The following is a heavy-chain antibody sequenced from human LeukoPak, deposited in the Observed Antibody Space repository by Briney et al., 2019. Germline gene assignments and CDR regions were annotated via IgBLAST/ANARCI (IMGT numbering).Heavy chain of an antibody. Sequence: GGSLRLSCAASEFTFSTYSMNWVRQAPGKGLEWVSSISSSSSYIYYADSVKGRFTISRDNAKNSLYLQMNSLRAEDTAVYYCARGENSYGYYYFDYWGHGTLVTVSS. CDR1: EFTFSTYS. V-gene: IGHV3-21*01. D-gene: IGHD5-18*01. CDR2: ISSSSSYI. J-gene: IGHJ4*01. CDR3: ARGENSYGYYYFDY.